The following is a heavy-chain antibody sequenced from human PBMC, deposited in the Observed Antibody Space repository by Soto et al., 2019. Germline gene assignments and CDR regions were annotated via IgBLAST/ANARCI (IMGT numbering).Heavy chain of an antibody. CDR2: ISYTGNA. CDR1: GGSFSSGDYY. J-gene: IGHJ3*01. CDR3: ATFRDKRGFDAFDF. Sequence: SETLSLTCTVSGGSFSSGDYYWSWIRQPPGKGLEWIGFISYTGNAYYTPSLKSRVAISVDTSKNQFSLKLSSVTAADTAVYHCATFRDKRGFDAFDFWGQGTMVTVSS. V-gene: IGHV4-30-4*08.